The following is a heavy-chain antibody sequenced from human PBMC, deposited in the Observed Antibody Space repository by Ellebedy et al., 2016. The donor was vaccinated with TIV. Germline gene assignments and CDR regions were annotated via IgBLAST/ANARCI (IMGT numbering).Heavy chain of an antibody. J-gene: IGHJ4*02. Sequence: GESLKISCAASGFTFSDHAMSWVRQAPGKGLEWISYISGAGDSTYYSDSLKGRFTISRDNAKNSLYLQMNSLRAEDTAVYYCVRDYSGYDTFDYWGQGTLVTVSS. V-gene: IGHV3-11*04. CDR3: VRDYSGYDTFDY. D-gene: IGHD5-12*01. CDR1: GFTFSDHA. CDR2: ISGAGDST.